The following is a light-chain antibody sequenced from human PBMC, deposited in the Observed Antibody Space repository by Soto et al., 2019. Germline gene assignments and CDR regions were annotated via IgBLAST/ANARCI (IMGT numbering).Light chain of an antibody. Sequence: IQMPQSPSTLSASVGDRVTITCRASQSIGSWCAWYLPKPGTAPNVLIYDASSLESGVPSSFSGSGSGKEFTLTISSLQPDYFATYYCQQDNIYSRTFGQGTKVDIK. CDR1: QSIGSW. V-gene: IGKV1-5*01. J-gene: IGKJ1*01. CDR2: DAS. CDR3: QQDNIYSRT.